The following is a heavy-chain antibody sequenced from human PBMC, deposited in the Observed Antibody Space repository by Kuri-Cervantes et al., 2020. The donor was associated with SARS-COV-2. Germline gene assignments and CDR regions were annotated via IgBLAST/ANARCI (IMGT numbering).Heavy chain of an antibody. J-gene: IGHJ4*02. Sequence: GGSLRLSCAASGFTFSSYGMHWVRQAPGKGLEWVAVIWYGGSNKYYADSVKGRFTISRDNSKNTLYLQMNSLRAEDTAVYYCARDPDEYSSFSIDYWGQGTLVTVSS. CDR2: IWYGGSNK. D-gene: IGHD6-6*01. V-gene: IGHV3-33*08. CDR3: ARDPDEYSSFSIDY. CDR1: GFTFSSYG.